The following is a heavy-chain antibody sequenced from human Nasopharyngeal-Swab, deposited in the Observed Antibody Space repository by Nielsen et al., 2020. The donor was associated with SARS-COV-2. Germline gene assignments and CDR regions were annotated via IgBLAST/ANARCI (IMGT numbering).Heavy chain of an antibody. V-gene: IGHV3-11*01. CDR3: ARDQTTVTTFYGMDV. CDR2: ISSSGSTI. Sequence: GGSLRLSCAASGLTFSDYYMSWIRQAPGKGLEWVSYISSSGSTIYYADSVKGRFTISRDNAKNSLYLQMNSLRAEDTAVYYCARDQTTVTTFYGMDVWGQGTTVTVSS. CDR1: GLTFSDYY. J-gene: IGHJ6*02. D-gene: IGHD4-17*01.